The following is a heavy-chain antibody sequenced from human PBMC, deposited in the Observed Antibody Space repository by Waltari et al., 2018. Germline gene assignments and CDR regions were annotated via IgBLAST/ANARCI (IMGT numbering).Heavy chain of an antibody. CDR2: SNHSGST. CDR3: ASNYYYDSRSWFDP. CDR1: GGSFSGYY. Sequence: QVQLQQWGAGLLKPSETLSLTCAVYGGSFSGYYWSWIRQPPGKGLEWIGESNHSGSTNYNPSLKSRVHISVDTSKNQFSRKLSSVTAADTAVYYCASNYYYDSRSWFDPWGQGTLVTVSS. J-gene: IGHJ5*02. V-gene: IGHV4-34*01. D-gene: IGHD3-22*01.